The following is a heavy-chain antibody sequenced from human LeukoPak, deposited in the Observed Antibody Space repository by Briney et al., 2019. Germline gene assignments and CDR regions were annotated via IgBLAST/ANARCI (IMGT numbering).Heavy chain of an antibody. CDR2: ISGSGGST. CDR3: AKEYYYDSSGYGAFDI. CDR1: GFTFSSYA. V-gene: IGHV3-23*01. D-gene: IGHD3-22*01. J-gene: IGHJ3*02. Sequence: QAGGSLRLSCAASGFTFSSYAMSWVRQAPGKGLEWVSAISGSGGSTYYADSVKGRFTISRDNSKNTLYLQMNSLRAEDTAVYYCAKEYYYDSSGYGAFDIWGQGTMVTVSS.